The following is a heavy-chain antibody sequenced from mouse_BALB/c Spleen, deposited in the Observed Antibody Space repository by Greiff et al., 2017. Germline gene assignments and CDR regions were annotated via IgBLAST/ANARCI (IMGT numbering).Heavy chain of an antibody. CDR1: GFTFSDYG. V-gene: IGHV5-15*02. CDR2: ISNLAYSI. J-gene: IGHJ2*01. D-gene: IGHD3-3*01. Sequence: EVQLVESGGGLVQPGGSRKLSCAASGFTFSDYGMAWVRQAPGKGPEWVAFISNLAYSIYYADTVTGRFTISRENAKNTLYLEMSSLRSEDTAMYYCAREGGRGYYFDYWGQGTTLTVSS. CDR3: AREGGRGYYFDY.